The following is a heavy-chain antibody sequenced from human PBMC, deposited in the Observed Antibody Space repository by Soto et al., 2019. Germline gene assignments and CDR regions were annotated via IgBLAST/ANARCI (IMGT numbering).Heavy chain of an antibody. CDR1: GYTFTSYG. J-gene: IGHJ4*02. CDR3: ARDDDWSLKHTYLDY. V-gene: IGHV1-18*01. Sequence: ASVKVSCNASGYTFTSYGISLVRQAPGQGLEWMGWISAYNGNTNYAQKLQGRVTMTTDTSTSTAYMELRSLRSDDTAVYYCARDDDWSLKHTYLDYWGQGTLVTVSS. CDR2: ISAYNGNT. D-gene: IGHD3-9*01.